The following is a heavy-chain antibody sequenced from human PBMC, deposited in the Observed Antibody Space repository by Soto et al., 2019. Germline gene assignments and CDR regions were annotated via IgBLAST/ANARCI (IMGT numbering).Heavy chain of an antibody. CDR3: ARGYCSGGSCYLLHFDY. CDR2: IYYSGST. D-gene: IGHD2-15*01. Sequence: PSETLSLTCTVSGGSISSGGYYWSWIRQHPGKGLEWIGYIYYSGSTYYNPSLKSRVTLSVDTSKNQFSLKLNSVTAADTAVYYCARGYCSGGSCYLLHFDYWGQGTLVTVSS. J-gene: IGHJ4*02. V-gene: IGHV4-31*03. CDR1: GGSISSGGYY.